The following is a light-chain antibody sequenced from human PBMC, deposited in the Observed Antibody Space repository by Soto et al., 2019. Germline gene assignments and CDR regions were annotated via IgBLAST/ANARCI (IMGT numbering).Light chain of an antibody. CDR3: SLYETISNYV. Sequence: QSALTQPASVSGSPGQSITISCTGTSRDVGGYNYVSWYQQHPGKAPKLMIYDVRNRPSGVSNRCSGSKSVNTASLAISGRKAEADADYYFSLYETISNYVLGKRTKVTV. CDR1: SRDVGGYNY. J-gene: IGLJ1*01. V-gene: IGLV2-14*01. CDR2: DVR.